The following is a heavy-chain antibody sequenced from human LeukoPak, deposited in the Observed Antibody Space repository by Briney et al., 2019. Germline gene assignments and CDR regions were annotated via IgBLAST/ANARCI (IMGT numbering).Heavy chain of an antibody. Sequence: GGSLRLSCAASGFTFSTYGMHWVRQAPGKGLEWVSVIWYDGSNKYYADSVKGRFTISRDNSKNTLYLRMDSLRAEDMAVYYCARDLVGATFDSSDEYWGQGTLVTVSS. CDR1: GFTFSTYG. J-gene: IGHJ4*02. V-gene: IGHV3-33*01. CDR2: IWYDGSNK. D-gene: IGHD1-26*01. CDR3: ARDLVGATFDSSDEY.